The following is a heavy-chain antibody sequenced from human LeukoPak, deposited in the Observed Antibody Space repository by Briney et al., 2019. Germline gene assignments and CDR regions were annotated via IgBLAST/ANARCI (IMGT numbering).Heavy chain of an antibody. CDR2: IKSKTDGGTT. CDR3: ARGRNTDWFDP. D-gene: IGHD2/OR15-2a*01. V-gene: IGHV3-15*05. CDR1: GFTFSNAW. Sequence: PGGSLRLSCAASGFTFSNAWMSWVHQAPGKGLEWVGRIKSKTDGGTTDYAAPVKGRFTISRDDSKNTLYLQMNSLRAEDTAVYYCARGRNTDWFDPWGQGTLVTVSS. J-gene: IGHJ5*02.